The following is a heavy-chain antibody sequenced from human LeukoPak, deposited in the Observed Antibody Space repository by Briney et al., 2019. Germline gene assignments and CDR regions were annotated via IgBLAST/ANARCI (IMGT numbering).Heavy chain of an antibody. CDR3: ARGRVYGSGSYYFY. CDR2: INHSGST. D-gene: IGHD3-10*01. J-gene: IGHJ4*02. V-gene: IGHV4-34*01. CDR1: GGSFSGYY. Sequence: PSETLPLTCAVYGGSFSGYYWSWIRQPPGKGLEWIGEINHSGSTNYNPSLKSRVTISVDTSKNQFSLKLSSVTAADTAVYYCARGRVYGSGSYYFYWGQGTLVTVSS.